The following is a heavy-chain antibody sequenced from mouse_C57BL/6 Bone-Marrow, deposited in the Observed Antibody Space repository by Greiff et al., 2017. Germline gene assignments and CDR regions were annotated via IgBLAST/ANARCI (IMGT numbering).Heavy chain of an antibody. Sequence: EVQLVESGGGLVKPGGSLKLSCAASGFTFSSYAMSWVRQTPEKRLEWVATISDGGSYTYYPDNVKGRFTISRDNAKNNLYLQMSHLKSEDTAMYYCARDRWLPHYYAMDYWGQGTSVTVSS. D-gene: IGHD2-2*01. CDR1: GFTFSSYA. J-gene: IGHJ4*01. CDR2: ISDGGSYT. V-gene: IGHV5-4*01. CDR3: ARDRWLPHYYAMDY.